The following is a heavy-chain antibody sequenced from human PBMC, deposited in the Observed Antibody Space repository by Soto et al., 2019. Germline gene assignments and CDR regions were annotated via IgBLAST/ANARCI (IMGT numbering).Heavy chain of an antibody. J-gene: IGHJ3*02. Sequence: GASVKVSCKVSGYTLTELSMHWVRQAPGKGLEWMGGFDPEDGETIYAQKFQGRVTMTEDTSTDTAYMELSSLRSEDTAVYYCATDLRGGNSVLSAFDIWGQGTMVPVSS. CDR2: FDPEDGET. CDR3: ATDLRGGNSVLSAFDI. V-gene: IGHV1-24*01. D-gene: IGHD2-21*02. CDR1: GYTLTELS.